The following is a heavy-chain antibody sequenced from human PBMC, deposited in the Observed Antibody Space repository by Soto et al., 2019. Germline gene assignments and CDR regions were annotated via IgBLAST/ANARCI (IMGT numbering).Heavy chain of an antibody. J-gene: IGHJ6*02. CDR1: GFTFRNYA. CDR2: IGTSGTPT. V-gene: IGHV3-23*01. D-gene: IGHD2-21*01. Sequence: DVQLLESGGDLVQPGGSLRLPCIASGFTFRNYAMAWVRQAPGEDLEWVSAIGTSGTPTLYADSVKSRFSISRDDSRNTVSLQMNSRGVEDTATYYCTRILWSSRRDALDIWGQGTTVTVSS. CDR3: TRILWSSRRDALDI.